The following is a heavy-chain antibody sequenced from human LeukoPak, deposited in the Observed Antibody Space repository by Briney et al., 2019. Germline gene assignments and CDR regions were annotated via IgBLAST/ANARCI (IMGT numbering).Heavy chain of an antibody. V-gene: IGHV1-18*01. CDR2: ISGSNGNT. CDR3: ARSGRGTYYYFDR. Sequence: ASVKVSCKASGYSFTRYGISWVRQAPGQGLEWMGWISGSNGNTKYAQKFQGRVTMTTDTSTGTAYMDLRNLGFDDTAVYFCARSGRGTYYYFDRWGQGTLVTVS. J-gene: IGHJ4*01. D-gene: IGHD1-26*01. CDR1: GYSFTRYG.